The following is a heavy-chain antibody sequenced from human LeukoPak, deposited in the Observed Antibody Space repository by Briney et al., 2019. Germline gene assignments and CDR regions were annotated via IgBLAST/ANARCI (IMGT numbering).Heavy chain of an antibody. CDR2: INVSGGST. CDR1: GFTVSSNY. CDR3: AKVGPPYYYDSSGYYYGY. V-gene: IGHV3-23*01. D-gene: IGHD3-22*01. Sequence: PGGSLRLSCAASGFTVSSNYMSWVRQAPGKWLEWVSAINVSGGSTYYADSVKGRFTISRDNSKNTLYLQMNSLRAEDTAVYYCAKVGPPYYYDSSGYYYGYWGQGTLVTVSS. J-gene: IGHJ4*02.